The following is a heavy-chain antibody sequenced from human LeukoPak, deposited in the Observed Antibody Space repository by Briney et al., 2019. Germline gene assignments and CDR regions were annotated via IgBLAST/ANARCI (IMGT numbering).Heavy chain of an antibody. V-gene: IGHV3-30*18. Sequence: GGSLRLSCAASGFTFSLYDMHWVRQAPGKGLEWVAVISYDGGSEYYADSVKGRFTISRDNSKNTLYLQMNSLGAEDTAVYYCAKDDYGMDVWGQGTTVTVSS. J-gene: IGHJ6*02. CDR3: AKDDYGMDV. CDR2: ISYDGGSE. CDR1: GFTFSLYD.